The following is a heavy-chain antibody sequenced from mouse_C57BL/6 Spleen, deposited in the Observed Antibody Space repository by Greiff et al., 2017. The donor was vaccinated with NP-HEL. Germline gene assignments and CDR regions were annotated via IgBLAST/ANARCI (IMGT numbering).Heavy chain of an antibody. CDR2: ISPNYGTT. V-gene: IGHV1-39*01. CDR1: GYSFTDYY. Sequence: VQLKQSGPELVKPGASVKISCKASGYSFTDYYMNWVKQSHGKSLEWIGVISPNYGTTSYNQKFKGKATLTVDKSSSTAYMQLNILTSEDSAVYYCARSVDGSYDAMDCWGQGTSVTVSS. J-gene: IGHJ4*01. CDR3: ARSVDGSYDAMDC. D-gene: IGHD2-3*01.